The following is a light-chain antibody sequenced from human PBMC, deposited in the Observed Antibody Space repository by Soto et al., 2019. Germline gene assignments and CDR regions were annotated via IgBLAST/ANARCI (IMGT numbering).Light chain of an antibody. V-gene: IGLV1-40*01. Sequence: QSVLTQPPSVSGAPGQGVTISCTGSSSNTGAGYDVHWYQQLPGTAPKLLIYGKNYRPSGVPDRFSGSKSGTSASLAITGLQAEDEADYYCQSYDTSLSGTVFGGGTKLTVL. J-gene: IGLJ3*02. CDR3: QSYDTSLSGTV. CDR2: GKN. CDR1: SSNTGAGYD.